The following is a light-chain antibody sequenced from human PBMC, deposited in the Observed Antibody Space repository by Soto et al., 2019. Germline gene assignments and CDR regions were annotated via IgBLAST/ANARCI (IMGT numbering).Light chain of an antibody. CDR3: QQYNNWPPLT. CDR1: QSISNN. Sequence: EVMMTQSPATLSVSPGERATLSCRASQSISNNLAWYQQKPGQAPRLLIYAASSRATGIPDRFSGSGSGTDFTLTISRLEPEDFAVYYCQQYNNWPPLTFGGGTKVEIK. V-gene: IGKV3D-15*01. J-gene: IGKJ4*01. CDR2: AAS.